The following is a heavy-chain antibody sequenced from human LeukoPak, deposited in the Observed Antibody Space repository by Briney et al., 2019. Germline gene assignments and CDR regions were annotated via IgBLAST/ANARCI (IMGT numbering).Heavy chain of an antibody. V-gene: IGHV1-69*05. CDR1: GGTFSSYA. Sequence: GASVKVSCKASGGTFSSYAISWVRQAPGQGFEWMGGIIPIFGTANYAQKFQGRVTMTRDTSTSTVYMELSSLRSEDTAVYYCARDRPFTYYYDSSGYGLDVWGQGTLVTVSS. J-gene: IGHJ4*02. CDR2: IIPIFGTA. D-gene: IGHD3-22*01. CDR3: ARDRPFTYYYDSSGYGLDV.